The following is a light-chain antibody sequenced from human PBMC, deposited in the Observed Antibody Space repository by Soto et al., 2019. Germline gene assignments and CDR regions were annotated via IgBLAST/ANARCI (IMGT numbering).Light chain of an antibody. J-gene: IGLJ1*01. Sequence: QAVVTQEPSLTVSPGGTVTLTCASSTGAVTSDSYPSWFQQKPGQAPRALIYTISNKHSWTPARFSGSLLGGKAALTLSEVQPEDEAAYFCLLSYEGAHVFGTGTKVTVL. CDR1: TGAVTSDSY. V-gene: IGLV7-43*01. CDR3: LLSYEGAHV. CDR2: TIS.